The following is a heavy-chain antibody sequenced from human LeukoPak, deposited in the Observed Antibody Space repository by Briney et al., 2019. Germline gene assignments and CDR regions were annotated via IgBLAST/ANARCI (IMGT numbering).Heavy chain of an antibody. V-gene: IGHV1-2*02. CDR2: INPNSGGT. J-gene: IGHJ4*02. CDR3: ARDSRMTTVTTAFDY. D-gene: IGHD4-17*01. Sequence: GASVKVSCKASGYTFTGYYMHWVRQAPGQGLEWMGWINPNSGGTNYAQKLQGRVTMTRDTSTSTVYMELSSLRSEDTAVYYCARDSRMTTVTTAFDYWGQGTLVTVSS. CDR1: GYTFTGYY.